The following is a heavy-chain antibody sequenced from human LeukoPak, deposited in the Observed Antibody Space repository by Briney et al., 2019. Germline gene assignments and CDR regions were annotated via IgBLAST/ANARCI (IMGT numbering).Heavy chain of an antibody. J-gene: IGHJ4*02. D-gene: IGHD3-10*01. CDR1: GFTFSSYW. V-gene: IGHV3-74*01. CDR2: INSDGSST. Sequence: PGGSLRLSRAASGFTFSSYWMHWVRQAPGKGLVWVSRINSDGSSTSYADSVKGRFTISRDNAKNTLYLQMNSLRAEDTAVYYCARDARIGVYYGSGSYLEYWGQGTLVTVSS. CDR3: ARDARIGVYYGSGSYLEY.